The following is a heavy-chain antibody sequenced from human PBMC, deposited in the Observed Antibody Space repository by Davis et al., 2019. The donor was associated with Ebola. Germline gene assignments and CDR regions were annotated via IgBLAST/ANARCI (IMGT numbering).Heavy chain of an antibody. J-gene: IGHJ5*02. Sequence: PGGSLRLSCPASGFTFSTYAMTWVRQAPGKGLEWVSAISGGGGSTYYADSVKGRFTISRDNSKNTLYLQMKSLRAEDTAIYYCAKDRYCGGGACIWSYFPQPPPRAHRSSPWR. V-gene: IGHV3-23*01. CDR3: AKDRYCGGGACIWSYFPQPPPRAHRSSP. CDR2: ISGGGGST. D-gene: IGHD2-21*01. CDR1: GFTFSTYA.